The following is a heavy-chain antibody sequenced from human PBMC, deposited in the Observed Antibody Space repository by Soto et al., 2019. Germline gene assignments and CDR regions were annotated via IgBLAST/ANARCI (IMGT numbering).Heavy chain of an antibody. CDR2: IIPIFGTA. D-gene: IGHD1-26*01. Sequence: QVQLVQSGAEVKKPGSSVKVSCKASGGTFSSYAISWVRQAPGQGLEWMGGIIPIFGTANYAQKFQGRVTITSDKSPRTADMALRSLRSEDTAVYYCARGWVIVGATTGDYWGQGTLVTVYS. J-gene: IGHJ4*02. V-gene: IGHV1-69*06. CDR3: ARGWVIVGATTGDY. CDR1: GGTFSSYA.